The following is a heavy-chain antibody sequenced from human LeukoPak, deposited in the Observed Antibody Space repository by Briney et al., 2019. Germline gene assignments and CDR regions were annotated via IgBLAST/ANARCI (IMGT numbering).Heavy chain of an antibody. V-gene: IGHV4-39*01. J-gene: IGHJ4*02. CDR3: ASPSSSSSTYDY. Sequence: PSETLSLTCTVSGVSISSSNYYWGWIRQPPGKGLEWIGSIYHSGSTYYNPSLKSRVTISVDTSKNQFSLKLSSVTAADTAVYYCASPSSSSSTYDYWGQGTLVTVSS. CDR2: IYHSGST. CDR1: GVSISSSNYY. D-gene: IGHD6-6*01.